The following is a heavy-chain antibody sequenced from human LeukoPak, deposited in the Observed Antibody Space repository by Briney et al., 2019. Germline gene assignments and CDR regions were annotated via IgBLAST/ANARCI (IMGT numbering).Heavy chain of an antibody. D-gene: IGHD2-2*02. J-gene: IGHJ5*02. CDR3: VRDGEGAAISVDYWFDP. Sequence: ASVKVSCKASGFTFTSYDINWVRQASGQGLEWMGWMNPNNGNTGYAQKFQGRVTMTRDTSISTAYMELRGLRSEDTAVYYCVRDGEGAAISVDYWFDPWGQGTLVTVSS. CDR2: MNPNNGNT. V-gene: IGHV1-8*01. CDR1: GFTFTSYD.